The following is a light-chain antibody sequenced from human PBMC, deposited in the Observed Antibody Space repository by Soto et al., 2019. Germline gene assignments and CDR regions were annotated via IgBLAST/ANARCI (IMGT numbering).Light chain of an antibody. CDR1: QGIGST. CDR2: GAS. V-gene: IGKV3-20*01. Sequence: EIVMTQSPATLSVSPGERATLSCRASQGIGSTLARYQQKPGQTSKLLISGASKRATCIPDRFSGSGSGTDFTLTISRLEPEDFAVYCCPQYGSSPRTFGQGTKADI. J-gene: IGKJ1*01. CDR3: PQYGSSPRT.